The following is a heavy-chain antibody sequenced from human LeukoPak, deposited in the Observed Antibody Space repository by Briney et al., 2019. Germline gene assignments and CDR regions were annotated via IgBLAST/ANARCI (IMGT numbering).Heavy chain of an antibody. D-gene: IGHD3-22*01. CDR1: GFTFSSYA. J-gene: IGHJ4*02. CDR3: AKDHYYDSSGYYY. V-gene: IGHV3-23*01. Sequence: GSLRLSCAASGFTFSSYAMSWVRQAPGKGLEWVSAISGSGGSTYYADSVKGRFTISRDNTKNTLYLQMNSLRAEDTAVYYCAKDHYYDSSGYYYWGQGTLVTVSS. CDR2: ISGSGGST.